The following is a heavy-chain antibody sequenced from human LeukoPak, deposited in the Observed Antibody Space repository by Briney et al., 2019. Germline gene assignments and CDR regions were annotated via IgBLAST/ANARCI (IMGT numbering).Heavy chain of an antibody. CDR1: GGSISSYY. D-gene: IGHD1-7*01. J-gene: IGHJ5*02. CDR2: IYTSGST. V-gene: IGHV4-4*07. CDR3: ARGSTSITGTTDWFDP. Sequence: SETLSLTCTVSGGSISSYYWSWIRQPAGKGLEWIGRIYTSGSTNYNPSLKSRVTMSVDTSKNQFSLKLSSVTAADTAVYYCARGSTSITGTTDWFDPWGQGTLVTVSS.